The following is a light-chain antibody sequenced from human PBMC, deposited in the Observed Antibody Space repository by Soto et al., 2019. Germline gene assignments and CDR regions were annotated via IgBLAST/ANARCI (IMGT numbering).Light chain of an antibody. J-gene: IGLJ1*01. Sequence: LTQPRSVSGSPGQSVTISCTGTSSDVGGYNYVSWYQQHPGKAPKLMIYDVSKRPSGVPDRFSGSKSGNTASLTISGLQAEDEADYYCCSYAGSYTFDVFGTGTKATVL. V-gene: IGLV2-11*01. CDR3: CSYAGSYTFDV. CDR1: SSDVGGYNY. CDR2: DVS.